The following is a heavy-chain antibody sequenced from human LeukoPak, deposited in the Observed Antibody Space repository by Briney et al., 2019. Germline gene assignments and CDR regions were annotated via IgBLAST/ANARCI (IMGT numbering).Heavy chain of an antibody. CDR1: GFTFGAYF. CDR3: VKDLNGTWSFDY. V-gene: IGHV3-64D*06. CDR2: ISSNEYDT. D-gene: IGHD2-8*01. Sequence: GGSLRLSCSASGFTFGAYFMHWVRQAPGKGLQYVSSISSNEYDTYYADSVKGKFTISRDNSKNTLFLQMNNLRPEDTAVYYCVKDLNGTWSFDYWGQGTLVTVSS. J-gene: IGHJ4*02.